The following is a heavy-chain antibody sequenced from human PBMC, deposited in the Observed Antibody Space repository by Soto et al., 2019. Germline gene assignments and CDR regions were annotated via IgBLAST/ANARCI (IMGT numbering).Heavy chain of an antibody. Sequence: ASVKVSCKASGYTFTSYAMHWVRQAPGQRLEWMGWINAGNGNTKYSQKFQGRVTITRDTSARTAYMELSSLRSEDTAVYYCAREYVTGHYDSSGYHYYFDYWGQGTLVTVSS. D-gene: IGHD3-22*01. CDR1: GYTFTSYA. CDR2: INAGNGNT. CDR3: AREYVTGHYDSSGYHYYFDY. V-gene: IGHV1-3*01. J-gene: IGHJ4*02.